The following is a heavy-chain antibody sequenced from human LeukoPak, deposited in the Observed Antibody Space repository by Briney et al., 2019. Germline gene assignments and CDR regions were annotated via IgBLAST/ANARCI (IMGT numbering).Heavy chain of an antibody. D-gene: IGHD5-18*01. CDR1: GFTFSSYA. Sequence: GGSLRLSCAASGFTFSSYAMHWVRQAPGKGLEWVAVISYDGSNKYYADSVKGRFTISRDNSKNTLYLQMNSLRAEDTAVYYCARDGAIQLWPNFDYWAREPWSPSPQ. CDR2: ISYDGSNK. J-gene: IGHJ4*02. V-gene: IGHV3-30-3*01. CDR3: ARDGAIQLWPNFDY.